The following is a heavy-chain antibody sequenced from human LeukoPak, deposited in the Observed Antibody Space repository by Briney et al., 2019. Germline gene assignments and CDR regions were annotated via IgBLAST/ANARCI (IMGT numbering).Heavy chain of an antibody. J-gene: IGHJ6*02. D-gene: IGHD6-13*01. V-gene: IGHV4-59*01. CDR3: ARCIAAAGPLYYYYGMDV. Sequence: SETLSLTCTVSGGSISSYYWSWIRQTPGKGLEWIGYIYYSGSTNYNPSLKSRVTISVDTSKNQFSLRLSSVTAADTAVYYCARCIAAAGPLYYYYGMDVWGQGTSVTVSS. CDR1: GGSISSYY. CDR2: IYYSGST.